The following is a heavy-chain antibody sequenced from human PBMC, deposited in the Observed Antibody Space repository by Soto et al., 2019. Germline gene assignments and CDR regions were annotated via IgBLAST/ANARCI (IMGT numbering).Heavy chain of an antibody. J-gene: IGHJ6*02. V-gene: IGHV1-69*01. Sequence: QVQLVQSGAEVKKPGSSVKVSCKASGGTFSSYAISWVRQAPGQGLEWMGGIIPIFGTANYAQKFQGRVTITADESTSTAYMELSSLRSEDTAVYYCARRIAADGLWEKDYYYYYGMDVWGQGTTVTVSS. D-gene: IGHD6-13*01. CDR3: ARRIAADGLWEKDYYYYYGMDV. CDR2: IIPIFGTA. CDR1: GGTFSSYA.